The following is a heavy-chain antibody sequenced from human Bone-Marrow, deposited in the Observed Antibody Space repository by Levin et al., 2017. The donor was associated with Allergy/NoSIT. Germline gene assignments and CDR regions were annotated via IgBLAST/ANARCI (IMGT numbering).Heavy chain of an antibody. CDR3: ARWNLLRFLEWTIGGRGYFDY. J-gene: IGHJ4*02. V-gene: IGHV4-61*01. CDR1: GGSVSSGSYY. Sequence: SSETLSLTCTVSGGSVSSGSYYWSWIRQPPGKGLEWIGYIYYSGSTNYNPSLKSRVTISVDTSKNQFSLKLSSVTAADTAVYYCARWNLLRFLEWTIGGRGYFDYWGQGTLVTVSS. CDR2: IYYSGST. D-gene: IGHD3-3*01.